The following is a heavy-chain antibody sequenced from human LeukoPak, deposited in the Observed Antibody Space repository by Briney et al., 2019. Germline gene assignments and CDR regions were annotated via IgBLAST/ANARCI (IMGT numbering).Heavy chain of an antibody. CDR1: GGSISSGGYY. V-gene: IGHV4-31*03. D-gene: IGHD6-13*01. CDR3: ARGFREQQLAFDI. Sequence: SETLSLTCTVSGGSISSGGYYWSWIRQHPGKGLEWVGYIYYSGSTYYNPSLKSRVTISVDTSKNQFSLKLSSVTAADTAVYYCARGFREQQLAFDIWGQGTMVTVSS. CDR2: IYYSGST. J-gene: IGHJ3*02.